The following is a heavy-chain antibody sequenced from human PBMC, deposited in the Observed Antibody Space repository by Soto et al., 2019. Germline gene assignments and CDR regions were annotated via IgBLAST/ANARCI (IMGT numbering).Heavy chain of an antibody. D-gene: IGHD2-2*01. J-gene: IGHJ4*02. CDR2: ISAYNGNT. V-gene: IGHV1-18*01. Sequence: ASVKVSCKASGYTFTSYGISWVRQAPGQGLEWMGWISAYNGNTNYAQKLQGRVTMTTDTSTSTAYMELRSLRSDDTAVYYCARDWGLYCSSTSCWESNGDDYWGQGTLVTVSS. CDR3: ARDWGLYCSSTSCWESNGDDY. CDR1: GYTFTSYG.